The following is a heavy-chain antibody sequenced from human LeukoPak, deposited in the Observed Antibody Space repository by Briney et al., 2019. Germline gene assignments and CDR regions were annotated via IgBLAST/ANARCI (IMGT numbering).Heavy chain of an antibody. V-gene: IGHV4-31*03. Sequence: SETLSHTCTVSGGSISSGGYYWSWIRQHPGKGLEWIGYIYYSGSTYYNPSLKSRVTISVDTSKNQFSLKLSSVTAADTAVYYCARGSLSYWYFDLWGRGTLVTVSS. J-gene: IGHJ2*01. CDR2: IYYSGST. D-gene: IGHD6-19*01. CDR3: ARGSLSYWYFDL. CDR1: GGSISSGGYY.